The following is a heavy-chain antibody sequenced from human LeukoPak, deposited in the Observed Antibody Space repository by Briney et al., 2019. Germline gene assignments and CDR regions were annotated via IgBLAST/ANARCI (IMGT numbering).Heavy chain of an antibody. J-gene: IGHJ4*02. CDR3: ASWGEGALDN. Sequence: GGSLRLSCAASGFTFSTYWMSWVRQAPGKGLEWVANINQDGSEKYSVDSVTGRFTISRDNAKNSLYLQMNSLRVEDTGVYYCASWGEGALDNWGQGTLVTVSS. CDR1: GFTFSTYW. CDR2: INQDGSEK. D-gene: IGHD1-26*01. V-gene: IGHV3-7*01.